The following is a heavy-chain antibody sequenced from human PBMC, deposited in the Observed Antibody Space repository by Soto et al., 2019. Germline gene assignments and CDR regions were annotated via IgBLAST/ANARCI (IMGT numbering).Heavy chain of an antibody. CDR2: ISVYNGHT. Sequence: GASVKVSCKASGYIFTSYGINWVRQAPGQGLEWMGWISVYNGHTKYAHKFQDRVTMSTDTSASTAYMEVRSLRPDDTAVYYCARDQGTYGTSSHYWGQGTLVTVSS. J-gene: IGHJ4*02. V-gene: IGHV1-18*01. CDR3: ARDQGTYGTSSHY. D-gene: IGHD3-16*01. CDR1: GYIFTSYG.